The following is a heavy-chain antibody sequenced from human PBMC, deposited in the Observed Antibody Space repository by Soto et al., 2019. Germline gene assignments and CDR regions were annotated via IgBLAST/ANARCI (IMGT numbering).Heavy chain of an antibody. CDR1: GFTFSSYA. CDR3: AKSGGYSSGRFDP. CDR2: ISGSGGST. D-gene: IGHD5-18*01. J-gene: IGHJ5*02. V-gene: IGHV3-23*01. Sequence: EVQLLESGGGLVQPGGSLRLSYAASGFTFSSYAMNWVRQAPGKGLEWVSAISGSGGSTYYADSVKGRFTISRDNSKNTLYLQMNSLRAEDTAVYYCAKSGGYSSGRFDPWGQGTLVTVSS.